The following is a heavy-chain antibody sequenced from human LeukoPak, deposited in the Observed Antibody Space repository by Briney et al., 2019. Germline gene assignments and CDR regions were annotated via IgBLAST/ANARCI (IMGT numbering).Heavy chain of an antibody. CDR2: ISGSGGST. V-gene: IGHV3-23*01. J-gene: IGHJ5*02. Sequence: GGSLRLSCVASGFTFTRYAMSWVRQAPGKGLEWVSAISGSGGSTYYADSVKGRFTISRDNSKNTLYLQMNSLRAEDTAVYYCAKVVVAAENWFDPWGQGTLVTVSS. CDR3: AKVVVAAENWFDP. D-gene: IGHD2-15*01. CDR1: GFTFTRYA.